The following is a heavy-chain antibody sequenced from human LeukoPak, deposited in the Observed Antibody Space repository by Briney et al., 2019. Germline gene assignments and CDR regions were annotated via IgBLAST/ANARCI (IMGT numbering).Heavy chain of an antibody. CDR2: ILQDGNEK. CDR3: ARGHYGMDV. Sequence: RGSLRLSCAASGFTFSSHGMHWVRQAPGKGLEWVANILQDGNEKYYVDSVEGRFTIFRDSAKNSLYLQMNSLRAEDTAVYYCARGHYGMDVWGQGATVTVS. V-gene: IGHV3-7*05. J-gene: IGHJ6*02. CDR1: GFTFSSHG.